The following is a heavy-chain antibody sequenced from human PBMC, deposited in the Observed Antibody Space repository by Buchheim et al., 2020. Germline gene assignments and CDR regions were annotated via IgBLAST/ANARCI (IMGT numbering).Heavy chain of an antibody. J-gene: IGHJ5*02. D-gene: IGHD2-2*01. CDR1: GGSVSSGSYY. Sequence: QVQLQESGPGLVKPSETLSLTCTVSGGSVSSGSYYWSWIRQPPGKGLEWIGYIYYSGGTNYTPSLKSRVTISVDTSKNQFSLKLSSVTAADTAVYYCARVSKDIVVVPAARWFDPWGQGT. CDR2: IYYSGGT. CDR3: ARVSKDIVVVPAARWFDP. V-gene: IGHV4-61*01.